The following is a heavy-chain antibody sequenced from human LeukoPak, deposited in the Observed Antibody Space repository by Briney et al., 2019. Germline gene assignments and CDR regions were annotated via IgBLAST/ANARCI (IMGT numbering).Heavy chain of an antibody. CDR2: IKPDGSEK. V-gene: IGHV3-7*01. CDR3: ARGDFDDYGDYVDAFEF. J-gene: IGHJ3*01. Sequence: GGSLRLXCAASGFTFSSYWMSWVRQAPGKGLEWVANIKPDGSEKYCVGSVKGRFTISRDNAKNSLYLQMNSLRAEDTAVYYCARGDFDDYGDYVDAFEFWGQGTMVTVSA. D-gene: IGHD4-17*01. CDR1: GFTFSSYW.